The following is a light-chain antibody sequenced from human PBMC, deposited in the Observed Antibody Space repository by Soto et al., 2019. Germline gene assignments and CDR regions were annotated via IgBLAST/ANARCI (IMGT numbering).Light chain of an antibody. CDR2: AAS. Sequence: DIQMTQSPSSLSASVEDRVIITCRASQSISNHLNWYQQKPGKAPKLLIFAASSLQSGVPSRSSGSRSGPDFTLTISSLQPEDFVTYYCQQSYSSPPTFGQGTKVEIK. J-gene: IGKJ1*01. V-gene: IGKV1-39*01. CDR3: QQSYSSPPT. CDR1: QSISNH.